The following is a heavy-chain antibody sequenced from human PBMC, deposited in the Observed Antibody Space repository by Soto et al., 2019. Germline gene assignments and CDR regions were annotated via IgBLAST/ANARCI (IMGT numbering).Heavy chain of an antibody. CDR3: TKGSLAGRPYYFDC. Sequence: PGGSLRLSCAASGFTFSSYAMSWFRQAPGKGLEWVSTFSGAGGNTYHADSVKGRFTISRDDSKNTLYLQMNSLRAEDTAVYYCTKGSLAGRPYYFDCWGQGILVTVSS. J-gene: IGHJ4*02. CDR1: GFTFSSYA. CDR2: FSGAGGNT. V-gene: IGHV3-23*01. D-gene: IGHD6-6*01.